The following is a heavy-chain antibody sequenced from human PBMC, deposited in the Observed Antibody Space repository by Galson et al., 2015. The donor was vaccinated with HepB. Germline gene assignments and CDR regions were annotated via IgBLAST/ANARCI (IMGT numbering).Heavy chain of an antibody. D-gene: IGHD1-20*01. CDR3: AKDGSITGTRQYYYYMDV. V-gene: IGHV3-30*18. Sequence: SLRLSCAASGFTFRSYGMHWVRQAPGKGLEWVAAIPYDGSKTYFADSVKGRFTISRDNSKNTLYLQMNSLRAEDTAVYYCAKDGSITGTRQYYYYMDVWGKGTTVTVSS. CDR2: IPYDGSKT. CDR1: GFTFRSYG. J-gene: IGHJ6*03.